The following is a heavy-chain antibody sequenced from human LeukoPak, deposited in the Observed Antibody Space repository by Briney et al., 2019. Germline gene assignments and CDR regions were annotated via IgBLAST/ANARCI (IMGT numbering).Heavy chain of an antibody. Sequence: PGGSLRLSCVTSGFTLSIYALSWVRQAPGKGLEWVSAISGTDGSTYYADSVKGRFTISRDNSKNTLYLQMNSLRVEDTAVYYCTKPSGAAAVDYWGQGTLVTVSS. J-gene: IGHJ4*02. CDR2: ISGTDGST. V-gene: IGHV3-23*01. CDR1: GFTLSIYA. D-gene: IGHD6-25*01. CDR3: TKPSGAAAVDY.